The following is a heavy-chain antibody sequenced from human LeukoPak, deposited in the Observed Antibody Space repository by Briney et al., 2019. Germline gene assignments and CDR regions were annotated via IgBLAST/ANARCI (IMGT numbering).Heavy chain of an antibody. CDR1: GFTFSRNV. J-gene: IGHJ6*03. CDR3: ARGGIPTGPYYYFYYMDV. D-gene: IGHD3-10*01. V-gene: IGHV3-30*01. Sequence: PGSSLRLSCAASGFTFSRNVMHWVRQAPGKGLEWVALISYDGNNKFYADSVKGRFTISTDNSRNTLYLQMNSLRGEDAAVYSCARGGIPTGPYYYFYYMDVWGKGTAVTVSS. CDR2: ISYDGNNK.